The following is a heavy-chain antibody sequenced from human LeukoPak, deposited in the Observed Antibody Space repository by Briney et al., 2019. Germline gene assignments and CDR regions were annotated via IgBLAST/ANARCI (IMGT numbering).Heavy chain of an antibody. CDR3: AKDDHGGSGWRDYFDY. V-gene: IGHV3-23*01. Sequence: GGSLRLSCAASGFTFSSYAMSWVRQAPGKGLEWVSAISGSTGSTYYADSVKGRFTISRDNSKSTLYLQRNSLRAEDTAVYYCAKDDHGGSGWRDYFDYWGQGTLVTVSS. D-gene: IGHD6-19*01. CDR2: ISGSTGST. J-gene: IGHJ4*02. CDR1: GFTFSSYA.